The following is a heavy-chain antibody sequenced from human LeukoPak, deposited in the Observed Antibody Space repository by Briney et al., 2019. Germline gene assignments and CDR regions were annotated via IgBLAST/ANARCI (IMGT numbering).Heavy chain of an antibody. CDR1: GFTFTSYA. V-gene: IGHV3-23*01. J-gene: IGHJ4*02. D-gene: IGHD3-22*01. Sequence: GGSLRLSCAASGFTFTSYAMSWVRQAPGKGLEWVSAIGGSGGSTYYADSVKGRFTISRDNSKNTLYLQMNSLRAEDTAVYYCAKVWSSGYYPPYYFDYWGQGTLVTVSS. CDR2: IGGSGGST. CDR3: AKVWSSGYYPPYYFDY.